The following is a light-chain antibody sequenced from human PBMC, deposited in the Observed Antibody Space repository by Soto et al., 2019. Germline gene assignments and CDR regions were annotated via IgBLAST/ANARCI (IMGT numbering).Light chain of an antibody. V-gene: IGLV3-21*02. CDR2: DDG. Sequence: SYELTQPPSVSVAPGQTARITCGGNKIGSKSVHWYQQRPGQAPVLVVFDDGDRPSGIPERFSGSNSGNMATLTISGVEAEDEADYYCQVWDSSKWVFGGGTKLTVL. CDR1: KIGSKS. J-gene: IGLJ3*02. CDR3: QVWDSSKWV.